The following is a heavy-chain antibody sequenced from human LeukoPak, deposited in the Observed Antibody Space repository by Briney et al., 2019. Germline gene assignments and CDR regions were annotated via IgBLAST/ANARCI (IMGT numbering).Heavy chain of an antibody. D-gene: IGHD1-7*01. Sequence: GGSLRLSCAASGFIFSSYAMHWVRQAPGKGLEWVAVISYDGTNKYYADSVKGRFTISRDNSNNTLYLQMNSPRAEDTAVYYCARPGGGNYLKYFDYWGQGTLVTVSS. CDR3: ARPGGGNYLKYFDY. V-gene: IGHV3-30*04. CDR2: ISYDGTNK. J-gene: IGHJ4*02. CDR1: GFIFSSYA.